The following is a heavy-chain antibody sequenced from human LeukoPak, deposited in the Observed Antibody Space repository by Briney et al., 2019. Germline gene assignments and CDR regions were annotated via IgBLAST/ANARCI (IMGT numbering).Heavy chain of an antibody. D-gene: IGHD2-15*01. Sequence: PGGSLRLSCAASGFTFSTYSMNWVRQAPGKGLEWVSSITSPVGRMYYADSLKGRITISRDNARSTLYLQMNSLRAEDTAVYYCARDPPYCSGGSCYSGPLDYWGQGALVTVSS. CDR1: GFTFSTYS. J-gene: IGHJ4*02. V-gene: IGHV3-21*01. CDR2: ITSPVGRM. CDR3: ARDPPYCSGGSCYSGPLDY.